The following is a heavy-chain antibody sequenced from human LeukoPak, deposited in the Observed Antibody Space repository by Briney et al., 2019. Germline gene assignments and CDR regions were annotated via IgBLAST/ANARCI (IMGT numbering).Heavy chain of an antibody. Sequence: PGGSLRLSCAASGFTSSSYAMSWVRQAPGKGLEWVSGISGSGGNTYYRDSVKGRFTISRDNFKNTLHLQMNSLRAEDTAVYYCAKIWNPITMVRGVIDYWGQGTLVTVSS. V-gene: IGHV3-23*01. D-gene: IGHD3-10*01. CDR1: GFTSSSYA. CDR3: AKIWNPITMVRGVIDY. J-gene: IGHJ4*02. CDR2: ISGSGGNT.